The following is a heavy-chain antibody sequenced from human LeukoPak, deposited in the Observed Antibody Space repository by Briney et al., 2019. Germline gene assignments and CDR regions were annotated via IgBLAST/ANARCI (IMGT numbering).Heavy chain of an antibody. D-gene: IGHD3-10*01. J-gene: IGHJ4*02. CDR3: AREPGTRGAYGSGSYYIFDY. V-gene: IGHV4-34*01. CDR1: GGSFSGYY. Sequence: SETLSLTCAVYGGSFSGYYWSWIRQPPGKGLEWIGEINHSGSTNYNPSLKSRVTISVDTSKNQFSLKLSSVTAADTAVYYCAREPGTRGAYGSGSYYIFDYWGQGTLVTVSS. CDR2: INHSGST.